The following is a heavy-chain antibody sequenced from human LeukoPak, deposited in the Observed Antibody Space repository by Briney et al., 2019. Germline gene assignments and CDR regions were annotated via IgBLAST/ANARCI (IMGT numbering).Heavy chain of an antibody. D-gene: IGHD6-19*01. Sequence: PGGSLRLSCAASGFTFDNYWMHWVRQAPGKGLEWVSRINDDGSDTSYADSVKGRFTMSRDNAKNTLYLQMDSLRVEDTAVYYCTRDQYTSSSHWGQGTLVTVSS. V-gene: IGHV3-74*01. J-gene: IGHJ4*02. CDR3: TRDQYTSSSH. CDR2: INDDGSDT. CDR1: GFTFDNYW.